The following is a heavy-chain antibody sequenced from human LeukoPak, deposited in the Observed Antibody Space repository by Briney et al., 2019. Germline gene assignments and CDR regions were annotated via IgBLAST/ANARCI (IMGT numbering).Heavy chain of an antibody. CDR1: GFTFGDYF. CDR3: GRDCSGGGCYAYAY. V-gene: IGHV3-11*01. CDR2: ISGSGSAI. J-gene: IGHJ4*02. D-gene: IGHD2-15*01. Sequence: GGSLRLSCAASGFTFGDYFMSWIRWAPGRGLEWLSYISGSGSAIYYGDSVKGRFTVSRDNAKNLVFLQMNNLRVEDTAVYYCGRDCSGGGCYAYAYWGQGTLVTVSS.